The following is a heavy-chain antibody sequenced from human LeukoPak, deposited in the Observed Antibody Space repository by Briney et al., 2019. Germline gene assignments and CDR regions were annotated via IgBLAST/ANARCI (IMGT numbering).Heavy chain of an antibody. J-gene: IGHJ4*02. CDR2: IYYSGST. D-gene: IGHD2-21*02. CDR1: GGSISSGGYY. Sequence: PSETLSLTCTVSGGSISSGGYYWSWIRQHPGKGLEWIGYIYYSGSTYYNPSLKGRVTISVDTSKNQFSLKLSSVTAADTAVHYCARIPPWPYCGGDCYSDQDYWGQGTLVTVSS. CDR3: ARIPPWPYCGGDCYSDQDY. V-gene: IGHV4-31*03.